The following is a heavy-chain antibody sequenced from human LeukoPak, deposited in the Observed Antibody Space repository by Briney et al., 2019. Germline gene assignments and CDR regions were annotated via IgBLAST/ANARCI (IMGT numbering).Heavy chain of an antibody. J-gene: IGHJ3*01. CDR1: GFTFSSYG. Sequence: GGSLRLSCAASGFTFSSYGMHWVRQAPGKGLEWVALISYDGSNKYYADSVKGRFTISRDNAKNSLYLQMNSLKTEDTAVYYCSSGDCGGDPCYVWGQGTTVTVSS. CDR3: SSGDCGGDPCYV. CDR2: ISYDGSNK. V-gene: IGHV3-30*03. D-gene: IGHD2-21*02.